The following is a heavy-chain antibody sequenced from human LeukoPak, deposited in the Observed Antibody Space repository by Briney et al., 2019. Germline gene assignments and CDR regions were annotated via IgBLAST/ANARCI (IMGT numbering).Heavy chain of an antibody. CDR1: GGSISSSSYC. D-gene: IGHD2-15*01. CDR2: IYCSGST. J-gene: IGHJ4*02. Sequence: PSETLSLTCTVSGGSISSSSYCWGWIRHPPGKGLEWIGSIYCSGSTYYNPSLKSRVTISVDTSKNQFSLKLCSVTAADTAVYYCARPMGSSEYWGQGTLVTVSS. V-gene: IGHV4-39*01. CDR3: ARPMGSSEY.